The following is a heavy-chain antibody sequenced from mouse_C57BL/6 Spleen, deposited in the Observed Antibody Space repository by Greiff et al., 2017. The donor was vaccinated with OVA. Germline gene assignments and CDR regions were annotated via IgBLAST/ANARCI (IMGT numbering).Heavy chain of an antibody. CDR3: TRSDSNYGYFDV. D-gene: IGHD2-5*01. Sequence: VQLMESGAELVRPGASVTLSCKASGYTFTDYEMHWVKQTPVHGLEWIGAIDPETGGTAYNQKFKGKAILTADKSSSTAYMELRSLTSEDSAVDYCTRSDSNYGYFDVWGTGTTVTVSS. V-gene: IGHV1-15*01. CDR2: IDPETGGT. J-gene: IGHJ1*03. CDR1: GYTFTDYE.